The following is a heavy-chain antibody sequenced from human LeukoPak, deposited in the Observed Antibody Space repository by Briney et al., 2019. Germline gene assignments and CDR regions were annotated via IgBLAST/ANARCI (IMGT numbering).Heavy chain of an antibody. J-gene: IGHJ5*02. CDR1: GYTFTIYG. Sequence: ASVKVSCKASGYTFTIYGISWVRQAPGQGLEWMGWISAYNGNTNYAQKLQGRVTMTTDTSTSTAYMELRSLRSDDTAVYYCARLVPAALRNWFDPWGQGTLVTVSS. CDR3: ARLVPAALRNWFDP. D-gene: IGHD2-2*01. V-gene: IGHV1-18*01. CDR2: ISAYNGNT.